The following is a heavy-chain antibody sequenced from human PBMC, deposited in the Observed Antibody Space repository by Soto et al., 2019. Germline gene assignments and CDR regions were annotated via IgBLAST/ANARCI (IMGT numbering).Heavy chain of an antibody. V-gene: IGHV4-59*01. CDR2: IYYSGST. CDR1: GGSISSYY. Sequence: SETLSLTCTVSGGSISSYYWSWIRQPPGKGLEWIGYIYYSGSTNYNPSLKSRVTISVDTSKNQFSLKLSSVTAADTAVYYCASNDYSNPRRNYFDYWGQGTLVTVSS. CDR3: ASNDYSNPRRNYFDY. J-gene: IGHJ4*02. D-gene: IGHD4-4*01.